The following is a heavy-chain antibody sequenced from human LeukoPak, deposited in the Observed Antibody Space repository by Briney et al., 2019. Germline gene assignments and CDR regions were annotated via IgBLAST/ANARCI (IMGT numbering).Heavy chain of an antibody. V-gene: IGHV1-2*02. CDR3: ARAASNGYEFDY. CDR2: INPNSGGT. J-gene: IGHJ4*02. Sequence: GASVKVSCKPSGYTFTGYFMHWVGQPAGQGVEGMGMINPNSGGTNYAQKFQGRVTMTRDTSISTAYMELSRLRSDDTAVYYCARAASNGYEFDYWGQGTLVTVSS. CDR1: GYTFTGYF. D-gene: IGHD5-12*01.